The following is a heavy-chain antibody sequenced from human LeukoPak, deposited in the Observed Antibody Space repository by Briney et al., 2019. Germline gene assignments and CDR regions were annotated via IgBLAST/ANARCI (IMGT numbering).Heavy chain of an antibody. CDR2: ISSSGSSI. Sequence: PGGSLRLSCAASGFTFSSYAMHRVRQAPGKGLEWVSAISSSGSSIYYADSVKGRFTISRDSAKSSQYLQMNSLRAEDTAVYYCASEGYWGQGTLVTVSS. CDR3: ASEGY. CDR1: GFTFSSYA. V-gene: IGHV3-21*01. J-gene: IGHJ4*02.